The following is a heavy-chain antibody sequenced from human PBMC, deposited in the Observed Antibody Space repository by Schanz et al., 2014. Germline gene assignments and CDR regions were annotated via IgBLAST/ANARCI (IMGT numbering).Heavy chain of an antibody. V-gene: IGHV4-31*03. D-gene: IGHD3-16*01. Sequence: QVQLQESGPGLVKPSQTLSLTRTVSGASISSGGYYWDWIRLLPGKGLEWIGYISYSGSTSFNPSLKSRLPMSVDTSKNQFSLRLSSVTAADTAVYYCARHGGIPYYPMDVWGQGTTVTVSS. CDR3: ARHGGIPYYPMDV. CDR2: ISYSGST. CDR1: GASISSGGYY. J-gene: IGHJ6*02.